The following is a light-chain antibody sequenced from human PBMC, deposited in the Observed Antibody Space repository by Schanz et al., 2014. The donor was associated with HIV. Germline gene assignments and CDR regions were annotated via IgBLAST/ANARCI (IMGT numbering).Light chain of an antibody. J-gene: IGKJ4*01. CDR2: DAS. Sequence: EIVLTQSPGTLSLSPGGKATLSCRASQSVITFLAWYRQKPGQAPRLLIYDASSRATGIPDRFSGSGSGTDFTLTISRLEPEDFAVYYCQQYSSSPLTFGGGTKVEIK. CDR3: QQYSSSPLT. CDR1: QSVITF. V-gene: IGKV3-20*01.